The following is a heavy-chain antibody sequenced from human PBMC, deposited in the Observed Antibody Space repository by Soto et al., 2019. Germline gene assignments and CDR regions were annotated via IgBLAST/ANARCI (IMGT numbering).Heavy chain of an antibody. V-gene: IGHV1-18*04. CDR1: GCTFASYG. CDR3: ARDCNGGMCYPMY. D-gene: IGHD2-8*02. Sequence: ASVKVSCKASGCTFASYGISWVRQAPGQGLEWMGWISGYNGNTNYAQRLQGRVTMTTDTSTSTAYMELRSLRSDDTAVYYCARDCNGGMCYPMYWGQGTLVTVSS. J-gene: IGHJ4*02. CDR2: ISGYNGNT.